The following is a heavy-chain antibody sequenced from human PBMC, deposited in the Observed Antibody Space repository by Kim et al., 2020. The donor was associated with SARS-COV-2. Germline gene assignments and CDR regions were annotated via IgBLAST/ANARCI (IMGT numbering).Heavy chain of an antibody. CDR2: ISGSGGST. CDR3: AKAPRGCSGGSCYG. V-gene: IGHV3-23*01. CDR1: GFTFSSYA. Sequence: GGSLRLSCAASGFTFSSYAMSWVRQAPGKGLEWVSAISGSGGSTYYADSVKGRFTISRDNSKNTLYLQMNSLRAEDTAVYYCAKAPRGCSGGSCYGWGQGTLVTVSS. J-gene: IGHJ4*02. D-gene: IGHD2-15*01.